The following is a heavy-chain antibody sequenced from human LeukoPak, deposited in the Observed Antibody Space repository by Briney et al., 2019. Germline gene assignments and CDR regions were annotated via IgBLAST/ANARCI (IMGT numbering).Heavy chain of an antibody. V-gene: IGHV3-74*01. J-gene: IGHJ6*02. CDR3: ASPVTTYYYYGMDV. CDR2: INSDESST. CDR1: GFTFSSYW. D-gene: IGHD4-17*01. Sequence: GGSLRLSCAASGFTFSSYWMHWVRQAPGKGLVWVSRINSDESSTSYADSVKGRFTISRDNAKNTLYLQMNSLRAEDTAVYYCASPVTTYYYYGMDVWGQGTTVTVSS.